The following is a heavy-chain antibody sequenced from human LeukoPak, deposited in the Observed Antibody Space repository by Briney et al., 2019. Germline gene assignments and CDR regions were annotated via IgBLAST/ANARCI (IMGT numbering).Heavy chain of an antibody. D-gene: IGHD5-24*01. J-gene: IGHJ4*02. V-gene: IGHV4-59*08. CDR3: ARSAWLQSNLDY. CDR2: IYYSGST. Sequence: SETLSLTCTVSGGSISSYYWSWIRQPPGKGLEWIGYIYYSGSTSYNPSLKSRVTISVDTSKNQFSLKLSSVTAADTAVYYCARSAWLQSNLDYWGQGTLVTVSS. CDR1: GGSISSYY.